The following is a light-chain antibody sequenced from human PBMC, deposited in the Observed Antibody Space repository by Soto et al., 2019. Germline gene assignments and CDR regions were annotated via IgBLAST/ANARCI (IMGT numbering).Light chain of an antibody. CDR3: ATWDDSLSNYV. CDR1: SSNIGSNY. CDR2: RNN. J-gene: IGLJ1*01. V-gene: IGLV1-47*01. Sequence: QSVQTQPPSASGTPGQRVTISCSGSSSNIGSNYVYWYQHLTGTAPKLLIYRNNQRPSGVPDRFSGSKSGTSASLAISGLRSEDEADYYCATWDDSLSNYVFGTGTKVTVL.